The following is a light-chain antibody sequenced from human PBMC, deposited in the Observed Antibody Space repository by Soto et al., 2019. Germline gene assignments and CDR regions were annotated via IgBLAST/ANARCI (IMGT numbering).Light chain of an antibody. V-gene: IGKV1-5*03. CDR3: QEFHSSSRT. CDR1: RNIDSW. CDR2: SAS. Sequence: DIRMTQSPSTRSASLGDRVTISCRASRNIDSWLAWYQQRPGGIPQLLIYSASNLQNGVPSRFSGSGSGTDFNLTINGLPPDDLATYCCQEFHSSSRTFGQGTRV. J-gene: IGKJ1*01.